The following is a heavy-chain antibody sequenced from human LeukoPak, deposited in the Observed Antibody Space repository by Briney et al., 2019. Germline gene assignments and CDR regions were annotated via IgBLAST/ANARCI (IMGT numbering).Heavy chain of an antibody. V-gene: IGHV4-38-2*02. D-gene: IGHD3-10*01. CDR1: GYSISSGYY. CDR3: ARQPRNYYGSGSYFDY. J-gene: IGHJ4*02. Sequence: SETLSLTCTVSGYSISSGYYWGWIRQPPGKGLEWIGSIYHSGSTYYNPSLKSRVTISVDTSKNQFSLKLSSVTAADTAVYYCARQPRNYYGSGSYFDYWGQGTLVTVSS. CDR2: IYHSGST.